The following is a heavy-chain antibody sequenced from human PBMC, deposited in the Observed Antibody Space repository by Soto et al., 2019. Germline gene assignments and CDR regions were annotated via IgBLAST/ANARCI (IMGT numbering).Heavy chain of an antibody. CDR2: ISSSSSTI. D-gene: IGHD3-3*01. V-gene: IGHV3-48*02. CDR1: GFTFSSYS. Sequence: PGRSLRLSCAASGFTFSSYSMNWVRQAPGKGLEWVSYISSSSSTIYYADSVKGRFTISRDNAKNSLYLQMNSLRDEDTAVYYCARDQEYYDPFLVVPRPDYWGQGTLVTVSS. CDR3: ARDQEYYDPFLVVPRPDY. J-gene: IGHJ4*02.